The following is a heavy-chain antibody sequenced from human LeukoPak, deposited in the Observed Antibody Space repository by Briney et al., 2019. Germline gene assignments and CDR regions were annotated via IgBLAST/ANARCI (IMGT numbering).Heavy chain of an antibody. CDR2: IKQEGSEK. V-gene: IGHV3-7*03. Sequence: AGGSLRLSCAASGFTFSSHWMSWVRQAPGKGLEWVANIKQEGSEKYYVDSVKGRFTISRDNAENSLYLQMNSLRAEDTAVYYCVRAPYSSSWYEGWFDPWGQGTLITVSS. J-gene: IGHJ5*02. D-gene: IGHD6-13*01. CDR3: VRAPYSSSWYEGWFDP. CDR1: GFTFSSHW.